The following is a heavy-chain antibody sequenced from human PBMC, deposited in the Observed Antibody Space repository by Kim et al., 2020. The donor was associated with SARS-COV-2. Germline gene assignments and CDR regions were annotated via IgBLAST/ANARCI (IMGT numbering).Heavy chain of an antibody. CDR2: INPSGGST. D-gene: IGHD5-12*01. V-gene: IGHV1-46*01. CDR3: ARLNWLPTAPYGMDV. CDR1: GYTFTSYY. Sequence: ASVKVSCKASGYTFTSYYMHWVRQAPGQGLEWMGIINPSGGSTSYAQKFQGRVTMTRDTSTSTVYMELSSLRSEDTAVYYCARLNWLPTAPYGMDVWGQGTTVTVSS. J-gene: IGHJ6*02.